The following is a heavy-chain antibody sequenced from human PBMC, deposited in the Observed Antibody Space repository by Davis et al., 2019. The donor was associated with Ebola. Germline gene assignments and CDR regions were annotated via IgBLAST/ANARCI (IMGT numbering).Heavy chain of an antibody. V-gene: IGHV3-23*01. CDR1: GFTFSSYA. CDR3: AKAEVWSGYGMDV. CDR2: ISGSGGST. D-gene: IGHD3-3*01. J-gene: IGHJ6*02. Sequence: GESLKISCAASGFTFSSYAMSWVRQAPGKGLEWVSAISGSGGSTYYADSVKGRFTISRDNSKHTLYLHMNSLRAEDTAVHYCAKAEVWSGYGMDVWGQGTTVTVSS.